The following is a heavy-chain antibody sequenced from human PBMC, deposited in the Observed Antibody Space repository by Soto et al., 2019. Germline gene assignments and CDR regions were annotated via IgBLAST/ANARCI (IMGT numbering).Heavy chain of an antibody. D-gene: IGHD2-15*01. CDR1: GDTFTTYA. CDR2: ISTDNGNT. V-gene: IGHV1-3*04. J-gene: IGHJ4*02. Sequence: ASVKVSCTDSGDTFTTYAIHWVRQAPGQSLEWMGWISTDNGNTYYSQKMQARVTITRDTSASTAYMELSSLRAGDSAVYYCAYSSGHARFDYWGQGTLVTVSS. CDR3: AYSSGHARFDY.